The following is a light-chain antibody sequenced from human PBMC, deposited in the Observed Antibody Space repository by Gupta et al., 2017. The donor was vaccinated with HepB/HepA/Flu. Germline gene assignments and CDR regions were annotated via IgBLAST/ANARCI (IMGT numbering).Light chain of an antibody. J-gene: IGKJ1*01. V-gene: IGKV3-20*01. Sequence: EVVLTQSPGTLSLTRGESATLSCRASQSVKSYFFVWLQQRPGQTPRLLIYGGSTRATGIPDRFSGSGSGTDFTLTIFRLEPEDFAVYYCQQYASLPLTFGQGTKVEI. CDR1: QSVKSYF. CDR3: QQYASLPLT. CDR2: GGS.